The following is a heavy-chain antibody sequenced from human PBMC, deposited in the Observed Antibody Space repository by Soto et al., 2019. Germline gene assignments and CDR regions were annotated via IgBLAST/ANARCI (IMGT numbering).Heavy chain of an antibody. V-gene: IGHV4-30-2*01. J-gene: IGHJ4*02. D-gene: IGHD5-12*01. CDR1: GGSISSGGYS. CDR3: AAGGGLPRYY. Sequence: QLQLQESRSGLVKPSQTLSLTCAVSGGSISSGGYSWSWIRQPPGKGLEWIGYIYLSGSTYYNPSLKSRVTISVDRSKNQFSLKLSSVTAADTAVYYCAAGGGLPRYYWGQGTLVTVSS. CDR2: IYLSGST.